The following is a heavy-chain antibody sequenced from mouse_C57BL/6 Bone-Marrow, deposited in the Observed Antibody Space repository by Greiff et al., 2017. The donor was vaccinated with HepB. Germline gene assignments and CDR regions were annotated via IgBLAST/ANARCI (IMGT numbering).Heavy chain of an antibody. CDR2: IRNKANNHAT. D-gene: IGHD1-1*01. Sequence: EVKLEESGGGLVQPGGSMKLSCAASGFTFSDSWMDWVRQTPEKGLEWVAEIRNKANNHATYYAESVKGRFTISRDDSKSSVYLQMNSLRAEDTGIYYCTRPGSSPQYFDVWGTGTTVTVSS. V-gene: IGHV6-6*01. J-gene: IGHJ1*03. CDR1: GFTFSDSW. CDR3: TRPGSSPQYFDV.